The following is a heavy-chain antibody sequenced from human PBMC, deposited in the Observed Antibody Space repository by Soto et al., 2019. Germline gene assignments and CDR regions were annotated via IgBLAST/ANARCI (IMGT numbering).Heavy chain of an antibody. V-gene: IGHV1-69*13. J-gene: IGHJ4*02. D-gene: IGHD5-18*01. Sequence: ASVKVSCKASGGTFSSYAISWVRQAPGQGLEWMGGIIPIFGTANYAQKFQGRVTITADESTSTAYMELSSLRSEDTAVYYCASNIRGYSYGYYWGQGTLVTVSS. CDR1: GGTFSSYA. CDR3: ASNIRGYSYGYY. CDR2: IIPIFGTA.